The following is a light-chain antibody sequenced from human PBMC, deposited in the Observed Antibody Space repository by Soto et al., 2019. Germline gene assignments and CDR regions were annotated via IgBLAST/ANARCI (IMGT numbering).Light chain of an antibody. V-gene: IGLV2-8*01. CDR1: KNDIGVYDF. CDR3: CSYTSISTGVL. CDR2: EVV. J-gene: IGLJ2*01. Sequence: QSALTQPPSASGSPGQSVTISCTGTKNDIGVYDFVSWYQHHPGKAPRLIIYEVVQRPSGVPDRFSGSKSGNTASLTVSGLQAADEADYYCCSYTSISTGVLFGGGTKVTVL.